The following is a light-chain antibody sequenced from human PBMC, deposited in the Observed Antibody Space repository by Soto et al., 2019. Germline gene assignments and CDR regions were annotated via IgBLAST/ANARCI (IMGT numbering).Light chain of an antibody. J-gene: IGKJ1*01. CDR3: QESFFTLGT. Sequence: DIQMTQSPSSLSASVGDRVTITCRASQYIGDFLNWYQQTPGKAPKLLIFGASNLHIGVPSRFSGSGSGTEFTLTINNLQREDFATYYCQESFFTLGTFARGTKVDI. CDR1: QYIGDF. CDR2: GAS. V-gene: IGKV1-39*01.